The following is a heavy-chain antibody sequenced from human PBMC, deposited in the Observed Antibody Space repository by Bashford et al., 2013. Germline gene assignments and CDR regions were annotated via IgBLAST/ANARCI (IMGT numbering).Heavy chain of an antibody. CDR2: ISGSGGST. CDR3: NFDF. V-gene: IGHV3-23*01. Sequence: VRQAPGKGLEWVSAISGSGGSTLYADSVKGRFTISRDNSKNTLYLQMNSLRVEDTAIYYCNFDFWGQGTLVTVSS. J-gene: IGHJ4*02.